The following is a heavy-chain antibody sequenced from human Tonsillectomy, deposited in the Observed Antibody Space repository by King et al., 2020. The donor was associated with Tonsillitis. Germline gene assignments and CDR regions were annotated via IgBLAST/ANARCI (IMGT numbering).Heavy chain of an antibody. CDR2: ISGGGGRT. J-gene: IGHJ4*02. Sequence: VQSGESLRLSCAASGFTFRSDAMSWVRQAPGKGLEWVSTISGGGGRTYHADSVKGRFTISRANSKNTLYLQMNSLRAEDTAIYYCAKDPYYSDSSAYVDYWGQGTLVTVSS. V-gene: IGHV3-23*01. CDR1: GFTFRSDA. D-gene: IGHD3-22*01. CDR3: AKDPYYSDSSAYVDY.